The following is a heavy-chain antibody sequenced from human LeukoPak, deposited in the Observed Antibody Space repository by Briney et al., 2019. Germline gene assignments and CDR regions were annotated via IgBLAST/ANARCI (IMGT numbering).Heavy chain of an antibody. V-gene: IGHV1-2*02. CDR1: GYTFTEYY. CDR2: INPNSGGA. CDR3: ARVVTPMVRGKSYYYYGMDV. D-gene: IGHD3-10*01. Sequence: GASVKVSCKASGYTFTEYYMHWVRQAPGQGLEWMGWINPNSGGANYAQKFQGRVTMTRDTSISTAYMELSRLRSDDTAVYYCARVVTPMVRGKSYYYYGMDVWGQGTTITVSS. J-gene: IGHJ6*02.